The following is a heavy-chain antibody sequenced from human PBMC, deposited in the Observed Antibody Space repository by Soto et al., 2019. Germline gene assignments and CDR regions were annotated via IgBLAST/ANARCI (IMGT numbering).Heavy chain of an antibody. D-gene: IGHD4-17*01. CDR2: IYYSGST. J-gene: IGHJ6*02. Sequence: TSDTLSLTCTVSGGCISSSSYYWGWIRQPPGKGLEWIGSIYYSGSTYYNPSLKSRVTISVDTSKNQFSLKLSSVTAADTAVYYCARRDYGDPGYGMDVWGQGTTVTVSS. CDR3: ARRDYGDPGYGMDV. CDR1: GGCISSSSYY. V-gene: IGHV4-39*01.